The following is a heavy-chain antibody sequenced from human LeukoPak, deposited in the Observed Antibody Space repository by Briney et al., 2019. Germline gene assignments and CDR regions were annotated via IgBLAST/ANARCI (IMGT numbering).Heavy chain of an antibody. CDR1: GFTFSSYS. CDR2: ISTSSSYI. D-gene: IGHD1-26*01. V-gene: IGHV3-21*01. J-gene: IGHJ3*02. Sequence: GGSLRLSCAASGFTFSSYSMSWVRQAPGKGLEWVSSISTSSSYIYYADSVKGRFTISRDNAKNSLYLQMNSLRVDDTAVYYCTRSGRGGAFDIWGQGTMVTVSS. CDR3: TRSGRGGAFDI.